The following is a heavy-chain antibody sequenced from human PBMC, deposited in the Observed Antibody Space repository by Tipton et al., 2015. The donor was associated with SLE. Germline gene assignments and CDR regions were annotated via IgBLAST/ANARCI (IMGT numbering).Heavy chain of an antibody. V-gene: IGHV4-59*11. J-gene: IGHJ4*02. D-gene: IGHD2-2*01. Sequence: TLSLTCTVSGDSISSHYWSWIRQSPGKGLEWIGCVYYTGRTNYNPSVKSRVTLSADASKAQFSLKLTSVTAADTAVYYCVVCSPSSCAYFDYWGQGRLVTVSS. CDR2: VYYTGRT. CDR1: GDSISSHY. CDR3: VVCSPSSCAYFDY.